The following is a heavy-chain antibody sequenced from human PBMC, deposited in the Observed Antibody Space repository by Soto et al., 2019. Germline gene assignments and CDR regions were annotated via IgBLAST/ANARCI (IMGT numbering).Heavy chain of an antibody. CDR2: IGVGGGDR. CDR1: GFTFSSYA. V-gene: IGHV3-23*01. D-gene: IGHD3-10*01. Sequence: EVQLLESGGGLVQPGGSLRLSCAASGFTFSSYAMSWVRQAPGKGLEWVSIIGVGGGDRYYPESVKGRFTISRDNSRDPLYLEMNRRRDEDAAVYYCVSVRSGELVWGQGTLVTVSS. J-gene: IGHJ4*02. CDR3: VSVRSGELV.